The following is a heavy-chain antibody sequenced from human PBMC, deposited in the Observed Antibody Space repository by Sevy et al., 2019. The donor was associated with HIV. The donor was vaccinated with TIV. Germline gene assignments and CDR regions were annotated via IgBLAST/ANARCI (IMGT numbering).Heavy chain of an antibody. CDR3: ACQYDFWSGYYYYGMDV. Sequence: GGSLRLSCAASGFTFSSYAMSWVRQAPGKGLEWVSAISGSGGSTYYADSVKGRFTISGDNSKNTLYLQMNSLRAEDTAVYYCACQYDFWSGYYYYGMDVWGQGTTVTVSS. CDR1: GFTFSSYA. V-gene: IGHV3-23*01. D-gene: IGHD3-3*01. CDR2: ISGSGGST. J-gene: IGHJ6*02.